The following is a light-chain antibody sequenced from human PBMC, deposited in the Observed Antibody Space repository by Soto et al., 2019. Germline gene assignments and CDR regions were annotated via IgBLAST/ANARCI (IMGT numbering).Light chain of an antibody. CDR3: QQYDNLPWT. Sequence: DIQMTRSPSPFSASEGDRVTFPGQASRDIRTNLNWYQQKPGKAPNLLIYDASNLETGVPSRFSGSGSGTDYTFTISSLQPEDIATYYCQQYDNLPWTFGQGTKVEIK. CDR1: RDIRTN. CDR2: DAS. J-gene: IGKJ1*01. V-gene: IGKV1-33*01.